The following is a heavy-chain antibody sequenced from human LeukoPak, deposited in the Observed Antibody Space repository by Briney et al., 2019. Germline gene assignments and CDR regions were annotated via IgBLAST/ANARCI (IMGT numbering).Heavy chain of an antibody. V-gene: IGHV4-39*01. CDR1: GGSISSSSYY. CDR3: ASRRKDYDSSGYLFDY. Sequence: PSETLSLTCTVSGGSISSSSYYWGWIRQPPGKGLEWIGSIYYSGSTYYNPSLKSRVTISVDTSKNQFSLKLSSVTAADTAVYYCASRRKDYDSSGYLFDYWGQGTLVTVSS. D-gene: IGHD3-22*01. CDR2: IYYSGST. J-gene: IGHJ4*02.